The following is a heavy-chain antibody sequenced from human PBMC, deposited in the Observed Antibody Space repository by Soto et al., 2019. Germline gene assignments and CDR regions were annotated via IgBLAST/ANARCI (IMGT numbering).Heavy chain of an antibody. CDR2: MYYSGST. CDR3: ARIVVIPAAPNYYNYYGVDV. J-gene: IGHJ6*02. CDR1: GDSIISSSYY. Sequence: SETLSLSCTVSGDSIISSSYYWAWIRQSPGKGLEWIGNMYYSGSTYYNLSLKSRVTMSVDTSKNQFSLKISSVTAADTSVYYCARIVVIPAAPNYYNYYGVDVWGQGTTVT. D-gene: IGHD2-2*01. V-gene: IGHV4-39*01.